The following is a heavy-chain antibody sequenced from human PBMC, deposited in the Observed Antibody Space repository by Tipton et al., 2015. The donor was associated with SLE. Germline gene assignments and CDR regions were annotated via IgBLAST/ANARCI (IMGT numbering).Heavy chain of an antibody. Sequence: QVQLVQSGPEVKKPGASVKVSCKAPSDTFSNYGFTWVRQAPGQGLEWMGWISGYNGDTNFAQKFQDRVGLTTDASTSTIYMNLRDLGSDVTARFYCWTALAFSPGFFPDWGHGPLVLVAS. CDR1: SDTFSNYG. V-gene: IGHV1-18*04. CDR3: WTALAFSPGFFPD. D-gene: IGHD3-16*01. J-gene: IGHJ1*01. CDR2: ISGYNGDT.